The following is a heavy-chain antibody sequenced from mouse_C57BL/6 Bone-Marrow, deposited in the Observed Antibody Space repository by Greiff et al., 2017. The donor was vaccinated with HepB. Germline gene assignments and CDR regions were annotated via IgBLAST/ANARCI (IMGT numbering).Heavy chain of an antibody. Sequence: EVQLQESGPGMVKPSQSLSLTCTVTGYSITSGYDWHWIRHFPGNKLEWMGYISYSGSTNYNPSLKSRISITHDTSKNHFFLKLNSVTTEDTATYYCARSGDYDVGFAYWGQGTLVTVSA. CDR1: GYSITSGYD. CDR3: ARSGDYDVGFAY. V-gene: IGHV3-1*01. CDR2: ISYSGST. J-gene: IGHJ3*01. D-gene: IGHD2-4*01.